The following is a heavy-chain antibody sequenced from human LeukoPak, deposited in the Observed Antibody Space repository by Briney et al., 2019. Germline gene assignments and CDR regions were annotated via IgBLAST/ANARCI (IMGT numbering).Heavy chain of an antibody. Sequence: ASVKVSCKASGYTFTSYGTSWVRQAPGQGLEWMGWISAYNGNTNYAQKLQGRVTMTTDTSTSTAYMELRSLRSDDTAVYYCAREWGYCRSTSCASFDYWGQGTLVTVSS. CDR2: ISAYNGNT. J-gene: IGHJ4*02. CDR1: GYTFTSYG. CDR3: AREWGYCRSTSCASFDY. V-gene: IGHV1-18*01. D-gene: IGHD2-2*01.